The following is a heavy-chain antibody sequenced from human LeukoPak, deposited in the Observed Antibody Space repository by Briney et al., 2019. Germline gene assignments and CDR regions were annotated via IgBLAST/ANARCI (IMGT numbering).Heavy chain of an antibody. J-gene: IGHJ4*02. CDR2: IYWDDDK. D-gene: IGHD3-10*01. CDR3: ARLTMVRGVIITRYFDY. Sequence: SGPTLVKPTQTLTLTCTFSGFSLSTSGVGVGWIRQPPGKALEWLALIYWDDDKRYSPSLKSRLTITKDTSKNHVVLTMTNMDPVDTATYYCARLTMVRGVIITRYFDYWGQGTLVTVSS. V-gene: IGHV2-5*02. CDR1: GFSLSTSGVG.